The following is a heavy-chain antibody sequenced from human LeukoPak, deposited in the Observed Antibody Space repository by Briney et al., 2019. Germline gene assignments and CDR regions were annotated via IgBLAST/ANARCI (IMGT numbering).Heavy chain of an antibody. V-gene: IGHV4-39*07. CDR2: ISYSGST. J-gene: IGHJ4*02. CDR3: ARDKYYYDSSGYWVAPGY. D-gene: IGHD3-22*01. Sequence: TSETLSLTCTVSGGSISSSTYNWDWIRQPPGKGLEWIGRISYSGSTYYNPSLKSRVTISVDTSKNQFSLKLSSVTAADTAVYYCARDKYYYDSSGYWVAPGYWGQGTLVTVSS. CDR1: GGSISSSTYN.